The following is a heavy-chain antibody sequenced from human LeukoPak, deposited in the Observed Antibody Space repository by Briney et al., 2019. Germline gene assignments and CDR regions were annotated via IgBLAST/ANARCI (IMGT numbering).Heavy chain of an antibody. J-gene: IGHJ4*02. CDR3: ARTKSSSGYLGFDY. CDR1: GFTVSSNY. V-gene: IGHV4-59*02. CDR2: IYYSGST. Sequence: GSLRLSCAASGFTVSSNYMSWVRQAPGKGLEWIGYIYYSGSTNYNPSLKSRVTISVDTSKNQFSLKLSSVTAADTAVYYCARTKSSSGYLGFDYWGQGTLVTVSS. D-gene: IGHD3-22*01.